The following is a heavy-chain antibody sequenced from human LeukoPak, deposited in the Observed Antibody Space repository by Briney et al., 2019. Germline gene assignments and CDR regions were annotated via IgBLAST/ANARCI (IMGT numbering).Heavy chain of an antibody. D-gene: IGHD4-17*01. CDR3: ARDDYGEFGC. J-gene: IGHJ4*02. CDR2: ISYDGSNK. CDR1: GFTFSSYG. V-gene: IGHV3-30*03. Sequence: QPGGSLRLSCAASGFTFSSYGMHWVRQAPGKGLEWVAVISYDGSNKYYADSVKGRFTISGDNSKNTLYLQMNSLRAEDTAVYYCARDDYGEFGCWGQGTLVTVSS.